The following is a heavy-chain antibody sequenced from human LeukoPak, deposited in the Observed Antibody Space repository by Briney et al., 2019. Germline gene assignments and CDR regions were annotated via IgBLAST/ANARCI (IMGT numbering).Heavy chain of an antibody. D-gene: IGHD5-12*01. CDR3: VREGGPDTSGYDDNIWFDP. CDR1: GYTFTDYH. J-gene: IGHJ5*02. CDR2: INVKSGVA. V-gene: IGHV1-2*02. Sequence: GASVNVSCKASGYTFTDYHLHWVRQAPGHGFEGMGWINVKSGVATYAQKFQGRVTMTRDTSISSAYMELNRLTSDDSAVYYCVREGGPDTSGYDDNIWFDPWGQGTLVTVSS.